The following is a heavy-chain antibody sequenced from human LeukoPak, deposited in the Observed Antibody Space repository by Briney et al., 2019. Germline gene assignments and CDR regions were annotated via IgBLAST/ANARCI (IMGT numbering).Heavy chain of an antibody. V-gene: IGHV1-18*01. CDR1: GYTFTSYG. J-gene: IGHJ5*02. CDR3: AKEGSLGATGWFDP. CDR2: ISAYNGNT. Sequence: ASVKVSCKASGYTFTSYGISWVRQAPGQGLEWMGWISAYNGNTNYAQRFQGRVTMTTDTSTSTAYMELRSLRSDDTAVYYCAKEGSLGATGWFDPWGQGTLVTVSS. D-gene: IGHD1-26*01.